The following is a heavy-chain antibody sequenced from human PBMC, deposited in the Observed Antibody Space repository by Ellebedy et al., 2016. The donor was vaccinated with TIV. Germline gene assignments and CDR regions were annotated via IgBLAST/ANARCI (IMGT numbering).Heavy chain of an antibody. CDR3: ARDAAHSAPFDS. CDR2: IKQDGSEE. V-gene: IGHV3-7*03. Sequence: GESLKISXAASGFTFCSYWMSWVRQAPGKGLEFVANIKQDGSEEFYVDSVKGRFTISSDNAKNSLYLQMNSLRAEDTAVYYCARDAAHSAPFDSWGQGTLVTVSS. J-gene: IGHJ4*02. D-gene: IGHD3-10*01. CDR1: GFTFCSYW.